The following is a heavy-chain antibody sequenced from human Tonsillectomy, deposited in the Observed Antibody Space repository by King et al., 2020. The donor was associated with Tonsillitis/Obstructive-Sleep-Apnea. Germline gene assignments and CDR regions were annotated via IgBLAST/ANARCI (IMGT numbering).Heavy chain of an antibody. CDR1: GYSFTSYW. V-gene: IGHV5-10-1*01. D-gene: IGHD2-15*01. CDR3: ARSRGRVAASPY. J-gene: IGHJ4*02. CDR2: MDPSDSYT. Sequence: VQLVESGAEVKKPGESLRISCKGSGYSFTSYWISWVRQMPGKGLEWMGRMDPSDSYTNYSPSFQGHVTISADKSISTAYLQWSSLKASDTAMYYCARSRGRVAASPYWGQGTLVTVSS.